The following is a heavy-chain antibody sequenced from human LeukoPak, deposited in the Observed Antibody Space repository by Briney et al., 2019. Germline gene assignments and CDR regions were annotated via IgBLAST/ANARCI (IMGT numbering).Heavy chain of an antibody. D-gene: IGHD3-3*01. V-gene: IGHV3-30*01. J-gene: IGHJ6*04. Sequence: PGGSLRLSCAASGFTFSSYAMHWVRRAPGKGLEWVAVISYDGSNKYYADSVKGQFTISRDNSKNTLYLQMNSLRAEDTAVYYCARIPTITTQDVWGKGTTVTVSS. CDR3: ARIPTITTQDV. CDR1: GFTFSSYA. CDR2: ISYDGSNK.